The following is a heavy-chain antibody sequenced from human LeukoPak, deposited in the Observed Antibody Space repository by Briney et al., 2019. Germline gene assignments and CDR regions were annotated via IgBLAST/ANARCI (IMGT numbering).Heavy chain of an antibody. CDR3: ARGGHYTGIYYYYGMDV. Sequence: PGGSLRLSCAASGFTFSSYSMNWVRQAPGKGLEWVSYISSSSSTIYYADSVKGRFTISRDNAKNSLYLQMNSLRAGDTAVYYCARGGHYTGIYYYYGMDVWGQGTTVTVSS. V-gene: IGHV3-48*01. D-gene: IGHD2-2*02. CDR1: GFTFSSYS. CDR2: ISSSSSTI. J-gene: IGHJ6*02.